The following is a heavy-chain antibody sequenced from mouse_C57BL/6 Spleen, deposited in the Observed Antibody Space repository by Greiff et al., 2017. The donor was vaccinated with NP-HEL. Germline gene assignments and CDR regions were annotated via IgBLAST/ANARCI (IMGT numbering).Heavy chain of an antibody. J-gene: IGHJ1*03. D-gene: IGHD2-5*01. CDR2: IWSGGST. CDR3: ARNSNYWYFDV. Sequence: VQLKESGPGLVQPSQSLSITCTVSGFSLTSYGVHWVRQSPGKGLEWLGVIWSGGSTDYNAAFISRLSISKDNSKSQVFFKMNSLQADDTAIYYCARNSNYWYFDVWGTGTTVTVSS. V-gene: IGHV2-2*01. CDR1: GFSLTSYG.